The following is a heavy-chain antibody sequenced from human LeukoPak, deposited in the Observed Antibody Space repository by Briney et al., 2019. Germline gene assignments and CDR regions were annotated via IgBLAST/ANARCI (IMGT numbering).Heavy chain of an antibody. CDR2: ISGSGGST. J-gene: IGHJ5*02. D-gene: IGHD2-15*01. CDR3: AKDEYPKYCSGGSCYSGWFDP. CDR1: GFTFSSYA. V-gene: IGHV3-23*01. Sequence: GGSLRLSCAASGFTFSSYAMSWVRQAPGKGLEWVSAISGSGGSTYYADSVKGRFTISRDNSKNTLYLQMNSLRAEDTAVYYCAKDEYPKYCSGGSCYSGWFDPWGQGTLVTVSS.